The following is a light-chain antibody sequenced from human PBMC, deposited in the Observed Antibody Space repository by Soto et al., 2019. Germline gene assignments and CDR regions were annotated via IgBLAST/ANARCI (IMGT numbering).Light chain of an antibody. V-gene: IGLV2-14*01. CDR3: SSYTSSSVI. J-gene: IGLJ2*01. CDR1: SSDVGDYNY. Sequence: QSVLTQPASVSGSPGQSITISCTRTSSDVGDYNYVSWYQMHPGKVPKLIIYEVRYRPSGISNRFSGSKSGNTASLTISGLQGEDEADYYCSSYTSSSVIFGGGTQLTVL. CDR2: EVR.